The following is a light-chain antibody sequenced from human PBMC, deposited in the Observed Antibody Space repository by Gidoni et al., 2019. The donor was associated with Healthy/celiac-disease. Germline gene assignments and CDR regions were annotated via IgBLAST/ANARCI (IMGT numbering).Light chain of an antibody. CDR3: QQYNNWPPGT. CDR2: GAS. CDR1: QSVSSN. Sequence: EIVMTQSPATLSVSPGERATLSCRASQSVSSNLAWYQQKPGQAPRPLIYGASTRATGIPARFSGSGSGTEFTLTISSLQSEAFAVYYCQQYNNWPPGTFGQGTKVEIK. J-gene: IGKJ1*01. V-gene: IGKV3-15*01.